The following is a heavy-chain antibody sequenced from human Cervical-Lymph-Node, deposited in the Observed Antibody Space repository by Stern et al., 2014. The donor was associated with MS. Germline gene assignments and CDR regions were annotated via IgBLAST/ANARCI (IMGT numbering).Heavy chain of an antibody. Sequence: VQLVESGGGVVQPGRSLRLSCAASGFTFSSYAMHWVRQAPGTGLEWVAVISYDGSNKYYADSVKGRFTISRDNSKNTLYLQMNSLRAEDTAVYYCARGNAASFDYWGQGTLVTVSS. V-gene: IGHV3-30*01. CDR3: ARGNAASFDY. CDR1: GFTFSSYA. D-gene: IGHD4-11*01. CDR2: ISYDGSNK. J-gene: IGHJ4*02.